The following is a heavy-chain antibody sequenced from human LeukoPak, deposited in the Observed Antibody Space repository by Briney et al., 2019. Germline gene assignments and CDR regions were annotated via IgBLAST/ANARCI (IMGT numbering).Heavy chain of an antibody. CDR3: ARAVTYYYDSSGYVAFDI. CDR1: GXTFSSYS. V-gene: IGHV3-21*01. Sequence: GGSLRLSCAASGXTFSSYSVNWVRQAPGKGLEWVSSISSGSSYIYYADSVKGRFTISRDNVKNSLYLQMNSLRAEDTAVYYCARAVTYYYDSSGYVAFDIWGQGTMVTVSS. J-gene: IGHJ3*02. CDR2: ISSGSSYI. D-gene: IGHD3-22*01.